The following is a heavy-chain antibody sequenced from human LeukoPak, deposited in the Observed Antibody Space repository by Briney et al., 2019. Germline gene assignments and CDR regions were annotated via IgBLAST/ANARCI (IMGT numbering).Heavy chain of an antibody. CDR2: ISGSGGST. D-gene: IGHD6-19*01. V-gene: IGHV3-23*01. J-gene: IGHJ4*02. CDR1: GFTFSSYA. CDR3: AKDFEYSSGCFDY. Sequence: QSGGSLRLSCAASGFTFSSYAMSWVRQAPGKGLEWVSAISGSGGSTYYADSVKGRFTISRDNSKNTLYLQMNSLRAEDTAVYYCAKDFEYSSGCFDYWGQGTLVTVSS.